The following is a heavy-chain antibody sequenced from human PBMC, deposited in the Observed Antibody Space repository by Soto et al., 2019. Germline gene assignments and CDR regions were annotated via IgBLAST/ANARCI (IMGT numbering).Heavy chain of an antibody. Sequence: QVQLVQSGAEVKKPGASMKVSCKASGYTFTSYYMHWVRQAPGQGLEWMGVINPSGGGTSYAQKFQGRVTMTRDTSTSTVYMELSSLRSEDTAVYYCVRSRLRVYDAFDIWGQGTMVTVSS. V-gene: IGHV1-46*01. CDR2: INPSGGGT. D-gene: IGHD2-8*01. CDR1: GYTFTSYY. J-gene: IGHJ3*02. CDR3: VRSRLRVYDAFDI.